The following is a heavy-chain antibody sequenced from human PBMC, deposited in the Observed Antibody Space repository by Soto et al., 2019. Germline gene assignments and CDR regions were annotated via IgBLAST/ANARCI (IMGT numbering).Heavy chain of an antibody. Sequence: QAQLVQSGAEVKKPGSSVKVSCKAFVGRFSSHTFSSVRQAPGQGIEWMGRIIPALGTTTYAQKFQGRVTITADESVTTDYMELNSLRTEDTAVYYCARPDFGDYWYFDLWGRGTLVTVSS. V-gene: IGHV1-69*08. J-gene: IGHJ2*01. CDR3: ARPDFGDYWYFDL. CDR2: IIPALGTT. CDR1: VGRFSSHT. D-gene: IGHD4-17*01.